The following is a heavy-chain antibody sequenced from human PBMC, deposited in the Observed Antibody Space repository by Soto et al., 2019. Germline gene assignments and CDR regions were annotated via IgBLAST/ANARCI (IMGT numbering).Heavy chain of an antibody. CDR3: ARAGTHYDILTGYNY. V-gene: IGHV1-69*02. J-gene: IGHJ4*02. CDR1: GGTFSSYT. Sequence: QVQLVHSGAEVKKPGSSVKVSCKASGGTFSSYTISWVRQAPGQGLEWMGRIIPILGIANYAQKFQGRVTITADKSTSTAYMELSSLRSEDTAVYYCARAGTHYDILTGYNYWGQGTLVTVSS. D-gene: IGHD3-9*01. CDR2: IIPILGIA.